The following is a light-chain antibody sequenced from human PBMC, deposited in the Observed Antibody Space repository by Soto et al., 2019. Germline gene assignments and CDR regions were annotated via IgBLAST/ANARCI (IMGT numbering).Light chain of an antibody. CDR1: QSVSSSY. Sequence: IVLTQSPGTLSLSPWERATLSCRASQSVSSSYLAWYQQKPGQSPRLVIYGGSTRAIGIPARFSGSGSGTDFTLTISRLEPEDFAVYYCQQYGSSPRTFGQGTKVDIK. V-gene: IGKV3-20*01. J-gene: IGKJ1*01. CDR3: QQYGSSPRT. CDR2: GGS.